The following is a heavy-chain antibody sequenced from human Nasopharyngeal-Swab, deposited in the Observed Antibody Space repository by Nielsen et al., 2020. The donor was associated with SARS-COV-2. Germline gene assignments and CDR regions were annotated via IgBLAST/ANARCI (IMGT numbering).Heavy chain of an antibody. D-gene: IGHD4-11*01. CDR1: GYSFTGYW. CDR3: ARLATVTTNYYYYGMDV. Sequence: GESLKISCKGSGYSFTGYWIGWVRQMPGKGLEWMGIIYPGDSDTRYSPSFQGQVTISADKSISTAYLQWSSLKASDTATYYCARLATVTTNYYYYGMDVWGQGTTVTVSS. CDR2: IYPGDSDT. J-gene: IGHJ6*02. V-gene: IGHV5-51*01.